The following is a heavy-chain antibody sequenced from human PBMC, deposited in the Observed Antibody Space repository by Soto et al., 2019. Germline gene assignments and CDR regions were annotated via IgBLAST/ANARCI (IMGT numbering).Heavy chain of an antibody. CDR2: IYYSGST. CDR1: GGSISSYY. D-gene: IGHD3-10*01. V-gene: IGHV4-59*01. J-gene: IGHJ3*02. CDR3: ARAKLLWFGELLLGGDAFEI. Sequence: SETLSLTCTVSGGSISSYYWSWIRQPPGKGLEWIGYIYYSGSTNYNPSLKSRVTISVDTSKNQFSLKLSSVTAADTAVYYCARAKLLWFGELLLGGDAFEIWGQGSMVTVSS.